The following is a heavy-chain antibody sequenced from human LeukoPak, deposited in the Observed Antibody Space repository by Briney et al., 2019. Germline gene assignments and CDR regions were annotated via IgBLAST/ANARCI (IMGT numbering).Heavy chain of an antibody. D-gene: IGHD3-22*01. Sequence: SETLSLTCTVSGGSISSYYWSWIRQPPGKGLEWIGEINHSGSTNYNPSLKSRVTISVDTSKNQFSLKLSSVTAADTAVYYCARESYWYYYDSSGYYRKLDAFDIWGQGTMVTVSS. CDR3: ARESYWYYYDSSGYYRKLDAFDI. J-gene: IGHJ3*02. CDR2: INHSGST. V-gene: IGHV4-34*01. CDR1: GGSISSYY.